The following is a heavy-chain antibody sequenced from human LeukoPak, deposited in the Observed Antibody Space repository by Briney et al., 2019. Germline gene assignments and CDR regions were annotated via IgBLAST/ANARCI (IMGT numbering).Heavy chain of an antibody. D-gene: IGHD3-3*01. CDR2: IYHSGST. CDR1: GGSFSGYY. Sequence: SETLSLTCAVYGGSFSGYYWSWIRQPPGKGLEWIGEIYHSGSTNYNPSLKSRVIISVDKSKNQFSLKLSSVTAADTAVYYCARREVTIFGEVIKQRKYYFDYWGQGTLVTVSS. J-gene: IGHJ4*02. CDR3: ARREVTIFGEVIKQRKYYFDY. V-gene: IGHV4-34*01.